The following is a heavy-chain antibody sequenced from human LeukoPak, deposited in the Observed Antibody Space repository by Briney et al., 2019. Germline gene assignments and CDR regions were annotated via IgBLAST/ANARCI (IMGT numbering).Heavy chain of an antibody. V-gene: IGHV3-7*01. Sequence: GGSLRLSCAASGFTFSSYWMSWVRQAPGKGLEWVANIKQDGSGKYYVDSVKGRFTISRDNAKNSLYLQMNSLRAEDTAVYYCAREEDNADEYLREDFWGQGILVTVSS. D-gene: IGHD2/OR15-2a*01. CDR1: GFTFSSYW. CDR2: IKQDGSGK. CDR3: AREEDNADEYLREDF. J-gene: IGHJ4*02.